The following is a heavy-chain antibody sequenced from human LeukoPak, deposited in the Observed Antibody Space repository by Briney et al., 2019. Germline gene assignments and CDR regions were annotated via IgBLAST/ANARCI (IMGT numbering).Heavy chain of an antibody. CDR1: GYTFTSYG. CDR2: ISAYNGNT. CDR3: ARSLATGGRDGYSYDY. Sequence: GASVKVSCKASGYTFTSYGISWVRQAPGQGLEWMGWISAYNGNTNYAQKLQGRVTMTTDTSTSTAYMELRSLRSDDTAVYYCARSLATGGRDGYSYDYWGQGTLVTVSS. D-gene: IGHD5-24*01. V-gene: IGHV1-18*01. J-gene: IGHJ4*02.